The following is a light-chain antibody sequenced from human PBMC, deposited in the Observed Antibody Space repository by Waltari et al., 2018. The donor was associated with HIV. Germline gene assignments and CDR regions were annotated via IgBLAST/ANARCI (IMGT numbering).Light chain of an antibody. J-gene: IGKJ2*01. CDR3: QQYGSSPPYT. CDR2: GAS. CDR1: QSFSNY. V-gene: IGKV3-20*01. Sequence: EIVMTQSPGTLSLSLGERATLSCRASQSFSNYLAWYQQKPGQAPRLLIYGASIRATGIPDRFSGSGSGTDFTLTISRLEPEDFAVYYCQQYGSSPPYTFGQGTKVEVK.